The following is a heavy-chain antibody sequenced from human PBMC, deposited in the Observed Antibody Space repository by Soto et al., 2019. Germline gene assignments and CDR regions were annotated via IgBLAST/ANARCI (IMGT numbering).Heavy chain of an antibody. CDR3: ARVVEQQEFWWFDP. J-gene: IGHJ5*02. CDR1: GYTFTSYG. V-gene: IGHV1-18*01. D-gene: IGHD6-13*01. CDR2: ISAYNGNT. Sequence: GASVKVSCKASGYTFTSYGISWVRQAPGQGLEWMGWISAYNGNTNYAQKLQGRVTMTTDTSTSTAYMELRSLRSDDTAVYYCARVVEQQEFWWFDPWGQGTLVTVSS.